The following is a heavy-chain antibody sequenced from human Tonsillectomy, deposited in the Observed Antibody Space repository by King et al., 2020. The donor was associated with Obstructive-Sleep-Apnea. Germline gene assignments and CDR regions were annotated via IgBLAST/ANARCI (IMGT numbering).Heavy chain of an antibody. CDR2: ISYDGNNK. CDR1: GFTFSSYG. Sequence: QLVQSGGGVVQPGGSLRLSCAASGFTFSSYGMHWVRQAPGKGLEWVAVISYDGNNKYYADSVKGRFTISRDNSKNTLYLQMNSLRAEDTAMYYCAKCYNSGSYYNGPRGWGQGTLATVSS. J-gene: IGHJ4*02. V-gene: IGHV3-30*18. D-gene: IGHD3-10*01. CDR3: AKCYNSGSYYNGPRG.